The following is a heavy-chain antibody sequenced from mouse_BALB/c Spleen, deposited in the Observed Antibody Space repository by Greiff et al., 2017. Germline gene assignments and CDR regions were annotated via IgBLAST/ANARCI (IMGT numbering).Heavy chain of an antibody. J-gene: IGHJ2*01. CDR2: INPYNGDT. CDR3: GRGIWRYNYFDY. D-gene: IGHD1-1*02. CDR1: GYSFTGYF. V-gene: IGHV1-37*01. Sequence: EVKLVESGPELVKPGASVKISCKASGYSFTGYFMNWVKQSHGKSLEWIGRINPYNGDTFYNQKFKGKATLTVDKSSSTAHMELLSLTSEDSAVYYCGRGIWRYNYFDYWGQGTTLTVSS.